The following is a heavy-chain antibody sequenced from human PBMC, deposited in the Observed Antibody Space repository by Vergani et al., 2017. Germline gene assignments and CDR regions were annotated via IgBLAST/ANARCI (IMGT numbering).Heavy chain of an antibody. CDR2: IYYSGST. Sequence: QVQLQESGPGLVKPSETLSLTCTVSGGSVSSGSYYWSWIRQPPGKGLEWIGYIYYSGSTNYNPSLKSRVTISVDTSKNQFSLKLSSVTAADTAVYYCARDPQLALYYFDYWGQGTLVTVSS. J-gene: IGHJ4*02. D-gene: IGHD6-13*01. V-gene: IGHV4-61*01. CDR1: GGSVSSGSYY. CDR3: ARDPQLALYYFDY.